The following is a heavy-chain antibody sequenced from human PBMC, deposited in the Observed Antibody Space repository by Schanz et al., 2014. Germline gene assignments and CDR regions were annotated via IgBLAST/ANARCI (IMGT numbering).Heavy chain of an antibody. Sequence: EVQLVESGGGLVQPGGSLRLSCAASGFIFSNFAMEWVRQAPGKGLEWVSAISGSGAGTYYADSVKGRFTFSRDNSKNSLYLQMNSLRAEDTAIYYCAKDHFGHYDSSGCSDCYYYGMDVWGQGTTVTVSS. V-gene: IGHV3-23*04. CDR1: GFIFSNFA. CDR3: AKDHFGHYDSSGCSDCYYYGMDV. J-gene: IGHJ6*02. D-gene: IGHD3-22*01. CDR2: ISGSGAGT.